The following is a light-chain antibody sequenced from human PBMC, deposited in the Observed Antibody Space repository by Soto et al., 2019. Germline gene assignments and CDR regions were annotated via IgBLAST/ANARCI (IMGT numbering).Light chain of an antibody. CDR2: GAS. Sequence: EIVFTQSPCTLSLSPGERATLSCKASQSVRSSYLAWYQQKPGQAPRLLIYGASSRASGIPDRFSGSGSGPDFILTISRLEPADFAVYYCQQYGSSPRGTFGQGPKVDIK. CDR1: QSVRSSY. CDR3: QQYGSSPRGT. J-gene: IGKJ1*01. V-gene: IGKV3-20*01.